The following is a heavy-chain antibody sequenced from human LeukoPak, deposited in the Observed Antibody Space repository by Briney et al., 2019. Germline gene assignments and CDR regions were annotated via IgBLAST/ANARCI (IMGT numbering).Heavy chain of an antibody. CDR3: AREGSRSSVGGYGY. J-gene: IGHJ4*02. Sequence: ASVKVSCKASGYSFRSYYINWVRQAPGQGLDWMGLINPGGDYTKYAQTVQGRVTMTRDTSTNIVYMHLSSLRSEDTAIYCAREGSRSSVGGYGYWGQGTLVTVSS. D-gene: IGHD6-6*01. CDR2: INPGGDYT. CDR1: GYSFRSYY. V-gene: IGHV1-46*01.